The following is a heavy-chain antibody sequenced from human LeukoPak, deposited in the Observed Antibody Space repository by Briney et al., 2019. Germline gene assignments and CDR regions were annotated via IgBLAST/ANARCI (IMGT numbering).Heavy chain of an antibody. Sequence: GESLKISCKGSGYSFTSYWIGWVRQMPGKGLEWMGIIYPGDSDTRYSPSFQGQVTISADKSISTAYLQWSSLKASDTAMYYCARLRSSGWYGAPVDYWGQGTLVTVSS. CDR3: ARLRSSGWYGAPVDY. CDR2: IYPGDSDT. D-gene: IGHD6-19*01. J-gene: IGHJ4*02. CDR1: GYSFTSYW. V-gene: IGHV5-51*01.